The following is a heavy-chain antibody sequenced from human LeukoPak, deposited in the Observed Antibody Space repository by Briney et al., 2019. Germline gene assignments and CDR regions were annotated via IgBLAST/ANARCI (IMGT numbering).Heavy chain of an antibody. J-gene: IGHJ6*02. Sequence: SETLSLTCTVSGGSISSYYWSWLRQPPGKGLEWIGYIYYSGSTNYNPSLKSRVTISVDTSKNQFSLKLSSVTAADTAVYYCASFDFQAGGYYYGMDVWGQGTTVTVSS. D-gene: IGHD3-3*01. CDR1: GGSISSYY. V-gene: IGHV4-59*01. CDR2: IYYSGST. CDR3: ASFDFQAGGYYYGMDV.